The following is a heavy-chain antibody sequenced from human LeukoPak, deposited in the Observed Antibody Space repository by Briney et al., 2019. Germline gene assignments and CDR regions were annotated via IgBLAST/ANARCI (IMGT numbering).Heavy chain of an antibody. CDR3: ASDPPGDYGLGF. CDR1: GFTFSNYN. J-gene: IGHJ4*02. Sequence: TGGSLRLSCAASGFTFSNYNMNWARQAPGKGLEWVSSISSSSSYIYYADSVKGRFTISRDNSNNTLYLQMNRLRVKDTAVYYCASDPPGDYGLGFWGQGTLVTVSS. D-gene: IGHD4-17*01. CDR2: ISSSSSYI. V-gene: IGHV3-21*01.